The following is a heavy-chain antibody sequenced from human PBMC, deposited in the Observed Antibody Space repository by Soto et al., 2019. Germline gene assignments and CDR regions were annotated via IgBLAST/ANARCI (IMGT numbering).Heavy chain of an antibody. Sequence: QVQLVQSGAEVKKPGASVKVSCKASGYTFTSYDINWVRQATGQGLEWMGWMNPNSGNTGYAQKFQGRVTMTRNTSISTAYMELSSLRSEDTAVYYCARGPSTMSYYDFWSGYSGGYYYYMDVWGKGTTVTVSS. D-gene: IGHD3-3*01. CDR3: ARGPSTMSYYDFWSGYSGGYYYYMDV. CDR1: GYTFTSYD. V-gene: IGHV1-8*01. CDR2: MNPNSGNT. J-gene: IGHJ6*03.